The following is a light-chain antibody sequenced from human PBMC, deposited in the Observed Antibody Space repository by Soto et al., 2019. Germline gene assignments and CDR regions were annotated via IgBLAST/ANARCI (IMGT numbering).Light chain of an antibody. CDR3: QSYDSSLNVV. J-gene: IGLJ2*01. CDR1: SSNIGAGYD. Sequence: QPVLTQPPSVSGAPGQRVTISCTGSSSNIGAGYDVHWYQQLPGTAPKLLIYGNSNRPSGVPDRFSGSKSGTSASLAITGLQAEDEADYYCQSYDSSLNVVFGRGTKLTVL. V-gene: IGLV1-40*01. CDR2: GNS.